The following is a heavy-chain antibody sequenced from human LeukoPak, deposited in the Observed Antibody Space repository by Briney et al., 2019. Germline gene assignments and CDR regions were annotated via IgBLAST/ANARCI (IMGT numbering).Heavy chain of an antibody. CDR1: GGSISSSNYY. V-gene: IGHV4-39*01. D-gene: IGHD3-22*01. CDR3: APGSTSTGYYQS. J-gene: IGHJ4*02. Sequence: SETLSLTCTVSGGSISSSNYYWAWIRQLPGKGLEWIGSIYYSGSTYYSPSLKSRVTISVDTSKNQFFLKMTSVTVADTAVYHCAPGSTSTGYYQSWGQGTLVTVSS. CDR2: IYYSGST.